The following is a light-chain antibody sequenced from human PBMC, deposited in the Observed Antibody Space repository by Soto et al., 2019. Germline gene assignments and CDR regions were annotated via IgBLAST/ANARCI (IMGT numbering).Light chain of an antibody. CDR2: HTS. Sequence: EILLTQSPATLSVSPGESRTLSCRASQSIGDNLAWYQQKPGLAPRLLIYHTSTRATGVPARLSGSGSGTEFTLPIRSLQSEDFAVYYCQQYKNWPLFGQGTRLEIK. CDR1: QSIGDN. J-gene: IGKJ5*01. CDR3: QQYKNWPL. V-gene: IGKV3-15*01.